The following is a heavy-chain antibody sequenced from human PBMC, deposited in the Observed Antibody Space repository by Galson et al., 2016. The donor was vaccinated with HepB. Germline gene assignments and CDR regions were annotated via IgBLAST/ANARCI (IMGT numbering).Heavy chain of an antibody. J-gene: IGHJ4*02. CDR3: ARREGGIFDF. CDR2: IYHSGST. D-gene: IGHD1-26*01. Sequence: SETLSLTCSVSDYSISSGFFWDWIRQPPGKGLEWLGTIYHSGSTNYNPSLRSRVSISIDTSKNRFSLKLTSVTAADTAVYYCARREGGIFDFWGQGTLATVSS. V-gene: IGHV4-38-2*02. CDR1: DYSISSGFF.